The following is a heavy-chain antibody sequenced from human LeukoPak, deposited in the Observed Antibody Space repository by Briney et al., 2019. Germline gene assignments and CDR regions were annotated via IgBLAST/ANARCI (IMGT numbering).Heavy chain of an antibody. V-gene: IGHV1-2*02. Sequence: ASVKVSCKASGYTFTGYYMHWVRQAPGQGLEWMGWINPNSGGTNYAQKFQGRVTMTRDTSISTAYMELSRLRSDDTAVYYCARDQAPEWELPDYYYGMDVWGQGTTVTVSS. CDR3: ARDQAPEWELPDYYYGMDV. D-gene: IGHD1-26*01. CDR2: INPNSGGT. CDR1: GYTFTGYY. J-gene: IGHJ6*02.